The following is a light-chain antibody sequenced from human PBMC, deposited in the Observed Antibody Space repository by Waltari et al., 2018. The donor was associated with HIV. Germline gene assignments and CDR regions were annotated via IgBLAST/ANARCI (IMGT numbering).Light chain of an antibody. Sequence: QSALTQPASVSGSPRPSITISCTGTSSDVGGYNYVSCYQQHPGKAPKLMIYDVSNRPSGLSDRFSGSKSGNTASLTISGLQAEDEADYYCSSYTSSSTPYVFGTGTKVTVL. CDR2: DVS. CDR3: SSYTSSSTPYV. J-gene: IGLJ1*01. CDR1: SSDVGGYNY. V-gene: IGLV2-14*03.